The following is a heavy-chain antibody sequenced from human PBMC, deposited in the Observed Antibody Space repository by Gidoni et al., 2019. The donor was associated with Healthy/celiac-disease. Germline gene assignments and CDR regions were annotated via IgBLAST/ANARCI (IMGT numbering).Heavy chain of an antibody. Sequence: QVQLVESGGGVVQPGRSLRLSCAASGFTFRSYAMHVVRQAPGKGLEWVAVISYDGSNKYYADSVKGRFTISRDNSKNTLYLQMNSLRAEDTAVYYCARDQKYQLLWDAFDIWGQGTMVTVSS. CDR1: GFTFRSYA. D-gene: IGHD2-2*01. CDR2: ISYDGSNK. V-gene: IGHV3-30-3*01. CDR3: ARDQKYQLLWDAFDI. J-gene: IGHJ3*02.